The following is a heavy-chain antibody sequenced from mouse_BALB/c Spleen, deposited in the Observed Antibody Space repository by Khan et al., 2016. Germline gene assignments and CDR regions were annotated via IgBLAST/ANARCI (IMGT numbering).Heavy chain of an antibody. CDR1: GYTFTNYG. D-gene: IGHD1-1*01. CDR2: INTNTGEP. J-gene: IGHJ3*01. Sequence: QIQLVQSGPELKKPGETVKISCKASGYTFTNYGMNWVKQAPGKGLKWMGWINTNTGEPTYAEEFKGRFAFSLETSASTAYLQINNLKNEDTATYFCARKFLYSGSSWFAYWGQGTLVTVSA. CDR3: ARKFLYSGSSWFAY. V-gene: IGHV9-3*02.